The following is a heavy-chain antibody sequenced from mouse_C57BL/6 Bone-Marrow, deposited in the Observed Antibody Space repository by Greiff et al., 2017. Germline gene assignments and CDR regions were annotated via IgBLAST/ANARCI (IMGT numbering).Heavy chain of an antibody. CDR1: GFSLTSYG. D-gene: IGHD4-1*01. V-gene: IGHV2-2*01. Sequence: QVQLQQSGPGLVQPSQSLSITCTVSGFSLTSYGVHWVRQSPGKGLEWLGVIWSGGSTDYNAAFISRLSISKDNSKSQVFFKMNSLQADDTAIYYCARNAEGTVPYYYAMDYWGQGTSVTVSS. CDR2: IWSGGST. CDR3: ARNAEGTVPYYYAMDY. J-gene: IGHJ4*01.